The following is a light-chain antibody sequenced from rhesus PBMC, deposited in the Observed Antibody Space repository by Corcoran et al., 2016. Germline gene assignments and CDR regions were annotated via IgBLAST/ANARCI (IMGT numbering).Light chain of an antibody. Sequence: DIQMTQSPSSLSASVGDRVTITCQASQGIGNNLAWYQQKPGKVPKLLIYAASTLQSGFPFRFGGSGAVPDFTLTISSLQPEDFATYYCQHGNGIPWTFGQGTKVEIK. CDR2: AAS. CDR1: QGIGNN. V-gene: IGKV1S17*01. CDR3: QHGNGIPWT. J-gene: IGKJ1*01.